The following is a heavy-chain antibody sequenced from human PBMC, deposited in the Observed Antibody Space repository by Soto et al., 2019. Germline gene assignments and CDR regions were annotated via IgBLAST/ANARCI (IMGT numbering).Heavy chain of an antibody. CDR2: INPSTGGT. Sequence: ASVKVSCKASGYTFTGHYLHWVRQAPGRGLEWMGWINPSTGGTNFAQKFQGRVTMTSDTSIRTVYLELSSLRSDDTAVYYCARARGWFDPWGQGTMVTVYS. CDR3: ARARGWFDP. J-gene: IGHJ5*02. V-gene: IGHV1-2*02. CDR1: GYTFTGHY. D-gene: IGHD3-10*01.